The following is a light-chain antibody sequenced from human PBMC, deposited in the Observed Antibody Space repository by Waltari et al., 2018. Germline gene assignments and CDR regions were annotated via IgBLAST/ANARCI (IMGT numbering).Light chain of an antibody. CDR1: SSAVGGYNY. V-gene: IGLV2-14*03. J-gene: IGLJ2*01. CDR3: SSFTTSSTVV. CDR2: DVR. Sequence: QSALTQPASVSGSPGQSITIPCTGTSSAVGGYNYVSWYQHHPGKVPNLIIFDVRKRPSGVSNRFSCSKSGNTASLTVSGLQTEDEADYYCSSFTTSSTVVFGGGTKLTVL.